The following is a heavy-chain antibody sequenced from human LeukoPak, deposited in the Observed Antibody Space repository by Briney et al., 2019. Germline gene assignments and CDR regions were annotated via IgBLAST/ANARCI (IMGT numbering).Heavy chain of an antibody. Sequence: GGTLRLSCAASGFTFRRYGMSWVRQAAGKGLEWVSAISGSGGSTYYGDSVKGRFTISRDNSKNTLYLQMNSLRAEDTAVYYCAKDLELWFGELSFDYWGQGTLVTVSS. CDR1: GFTFRRYG. V-gene: IGHV3-23*01. CDR2: ISGSGGST. J-gene: IGHJ4*02. D-gene: IGHD3-10*01. CDR3: AKDLELWFGELSFDY.